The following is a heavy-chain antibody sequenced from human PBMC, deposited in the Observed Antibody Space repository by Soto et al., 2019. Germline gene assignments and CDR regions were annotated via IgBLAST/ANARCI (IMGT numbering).Heavy chain of an antibody. J-gene: IGHJ6*02. CDR2: IIPIFGTA. V-gene: IGHV1-69*13. CDR3: ARDSSSSIYVFWSCYYTKYYYGMDV. Sequence: GASVKVSCKASGGTFSSYAISWVRQAPGQGLEWMGGIIPIFGTANYAQKFQGRVTITADESTSTAYMELSSLRSEDTAVYYCARDSSSSIYVFWSCYYTKYYYGMDVWGQGTTVTVSS. CDR1: GGTFSSYA. D-gene: IGHD3-3*01.